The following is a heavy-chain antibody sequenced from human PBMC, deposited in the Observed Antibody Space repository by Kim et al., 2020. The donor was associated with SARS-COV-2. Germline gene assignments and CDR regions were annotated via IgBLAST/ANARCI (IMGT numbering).Heavy chain of an antibody. CDR1: GGSISSSSYY. CDR2: IYYSGST. CDR3: ARLYYYGMDV. V-gene: IGHV4-39*01. J-gene: IGHJ6*02. Sequence: SETLSLTGTVSGGSISSSSYYWGWIRQPPGKGLEWIGSIYYSGSTYYNPSLKSRVTISVDTSKNQFSLKLSSVTAADTAVYYCARLYYYGMDVWGQGTTVTVSS.